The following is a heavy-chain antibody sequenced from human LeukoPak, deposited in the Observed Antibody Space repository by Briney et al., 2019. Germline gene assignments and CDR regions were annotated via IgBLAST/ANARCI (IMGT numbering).Heavy chain of an antibody. CDR2: INPSGGST. Sequence: GASVKVSCKASGYTFTSYYMHWVRQAPGQGLEWMGIINPSGGSTSYAQKFQGRVTMTRDTSTSTVYMELSSLRSGDTAVYYCARDSESYYYDSSGYAFDIWGQGTMVTVSS. CDR1: GYTFTSYY. D-gene: IGHD3-22*01. CDR3: ARDSESYYYDSSGYAFDI. V-gene: IGHV1-46*01. J-gene: IGHJ3*02.